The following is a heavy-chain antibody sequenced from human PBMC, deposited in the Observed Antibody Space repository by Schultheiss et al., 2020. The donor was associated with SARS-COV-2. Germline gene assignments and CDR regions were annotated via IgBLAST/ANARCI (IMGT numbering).Heavy chain of an antibody. V-gene: IGHV4-31*03. CDR2: IYYSGST. CDR1: GGSISSGGYY. J-gene: IGHJ3*01. Sequence: SETLSLTCTVSGGSISSGGYYWSWIRQHPGKGLEWIGYIYYSGSTYYNPSLKSRVTISVDTSKNQFSLKLSSVTAADTAVYYCARWATTVEPPAIEAAFDVWGQGTMVTVSS. D-gene: IGHD1-26*01. CDR3: ARWATTVEPPAIEAAFDV.